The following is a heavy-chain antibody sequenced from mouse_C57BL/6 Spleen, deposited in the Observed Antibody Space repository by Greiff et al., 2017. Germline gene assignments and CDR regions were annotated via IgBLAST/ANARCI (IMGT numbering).Heavy chain of an antibody. V-gene: IGHV1-53*01. J-gene: IGHJ4*01. CDR1: GYTFTSYW. CDR3: ARGLLRLAYAMDY. CDR2: INPSNGGT. D-gene: IGHD1-1*01. Sequence: QVQLQQPGTELVKPGASVKLSCKASGYTFTSYWMHWVKQRPGQGLEWIGNINPSNGGTNYNEKFKSKATLTVDKSSSTAYMQLSSLTSDDSAVYYCARGLLRLAYAMDYWGQGTSVTVSS.